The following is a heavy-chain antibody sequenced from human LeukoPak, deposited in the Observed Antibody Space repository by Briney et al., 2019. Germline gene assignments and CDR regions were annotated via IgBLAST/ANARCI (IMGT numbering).Heavy chain of an antibody. Sequence: PGGSLRLSCATSGFSFYNAWMNWVRQAPGKGLEWVGRIRSNSDGGTIDYAAPVKGRFTLSRDDSKDTLYLQMNSLQTEDTAVYHCATDFYDSTWGQGTLVTVSS. CDR3: ATDFYDST. J-gene: IGHJ5*02. V-gene: IGHV3-15*07. CDR2: IRSNSDGGTI. D-gene: IGHD3-22*01. CDR1: GFSFYNAW.